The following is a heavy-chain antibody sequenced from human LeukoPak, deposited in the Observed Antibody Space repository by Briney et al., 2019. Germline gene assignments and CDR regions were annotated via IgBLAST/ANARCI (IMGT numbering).Heavy chain of an antibody. CDR3: AKDPTPAKRLPPLDY. Sequence: GGSLRLSCAASGFTFSSYAMSWVRQAPGKGLEWVSAISGSGGSTYYADSVKGRFTISRDNSKNTLYLQMNSLRAEDTAVYYCAKDPTPAKRLPPLDYWGQGTLVTVSS. CDR2: ISGSGGST. CDR1: GFTFSSYA. D-gene: IGHD6-25*01. V-gene: IGHV3-23*01. J-gene: IGHJ4*02.